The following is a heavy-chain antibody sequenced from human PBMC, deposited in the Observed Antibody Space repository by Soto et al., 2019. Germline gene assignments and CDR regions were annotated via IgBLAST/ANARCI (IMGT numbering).Heavy chain of an antibody. Sequence: QVQLVQSGAEVKKPGSSVKVSCKASGGTFSSYAISWVRQAPGQGLEWMGGIIPILGTADYAQKFQGRVTITADESTSTGNLELRSLRSEDTAVHYCASHYDSSGYYYRGLDYWGQGTLVTVSS. CDR3: ASHYDSSGYYYRGLDY. V-gene: IGHV1-69*12. D-gene: IGHD3-22*01. CDR1: GGTFSSYA. J-gene: IGHJ4*02. CDR2: IIPILGTA.